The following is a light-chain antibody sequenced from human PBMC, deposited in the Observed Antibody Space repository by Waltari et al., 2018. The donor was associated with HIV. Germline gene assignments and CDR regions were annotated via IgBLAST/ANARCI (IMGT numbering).Light chain of an antibody. J-gene: IGLJ3*02. Sequence: GLTPPPSTSWAPRPRVTIPSSGSSSHIRNTSLQWYHQVPGTTPTLLMYTTNRRPSSVAARFSASRSGTSAALPISGLRHGDEADYYCAAWDDSLHGWVFGGGTKLTVL. CDR2: TTN. CDR3: AAWDDSLHGWV. V-gene: IGLV1-44*01. CDR1: SSHIRNTS.